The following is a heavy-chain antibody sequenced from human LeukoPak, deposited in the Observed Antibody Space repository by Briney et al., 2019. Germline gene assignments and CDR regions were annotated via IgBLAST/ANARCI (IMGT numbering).Heavy chain of an antibody. CDR1: GFTFNKYY. CDR3: IRVPY. CDR2: IGSDGGNT. Sequence: PGGSLRLSCAVSGFTFNKYYMHWVRQAPGKGLVWVSRIGSDGGNTNYADSVKGRFTISRDNAKNTLYLQMNSLRAEDTAVYYCIRVPYWGQGALVTVSS. J-gene: IGHJ4*02. V-gene: IGHV3-74*01.